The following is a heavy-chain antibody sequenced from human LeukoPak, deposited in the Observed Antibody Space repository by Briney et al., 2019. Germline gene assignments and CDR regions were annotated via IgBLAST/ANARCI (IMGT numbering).Heavy chain of an antibody. D-gene: IGHD3-3*01. CDR1: GFTFSSYV. CDR2: ISYAGSNK. V-gene: IGHV3-30*18. J-gene: IGHJ4*02. Sequence: PGRSLRLSCADSGFTFSSYVMHWVRQAPGKGPEWAAVISYAGSNKYYADSVKGRFTISRDNSKNTLYLQMNSLRAEDTAVYYCAKSTFDDFWSGALDYWGQGTLVTVSS. CDR3: AKSTFDDFWSGALDY.